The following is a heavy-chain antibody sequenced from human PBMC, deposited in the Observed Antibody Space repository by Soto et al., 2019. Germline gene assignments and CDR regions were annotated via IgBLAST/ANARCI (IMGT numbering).Heavy chain of an antibody. D-gene: IGHD2-15*01. CDR3: AKFGAATPFNYYYGMDV. V-gene: IGHV3-23*01. CDR2: ISGSGGST. Sequence: EVQLLESGGGLVQPGGSLRLSCAASGFTFSSYAMSWVRQAPGKGLEWVSAISGSGGSTYYADSVKGRFTISRDNSKNTLYLQMNSLRAEDTAVYYCAKFGAATPFNYYYGMDVWGQGTTVTVSS. J-gene: IGHJ6*02. CDR1: GFTFSSYA.